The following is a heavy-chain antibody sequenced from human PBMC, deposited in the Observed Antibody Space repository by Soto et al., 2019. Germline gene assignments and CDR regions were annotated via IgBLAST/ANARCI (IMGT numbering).Heavy chain of an antibody. Sequence: ETLSLTSTVSGGSVNSGSYYWSWIRQPPGKGLEWMGYIYYSGTTTNYNPSLKSRVTLSVDTSKNQFSLKLSSVTAADTAVYYCARLGGSYAVPHFDYWGQGTLVTVSS. CDR3: ARLGGSYAVPHFDY. D-gene: IGHD1-26*01. CDR1: GGSVNSGSYY. CDR2: IYYSGTTT. V-gene: IGHV4-61*01. J-gene: IGHJ4*02.